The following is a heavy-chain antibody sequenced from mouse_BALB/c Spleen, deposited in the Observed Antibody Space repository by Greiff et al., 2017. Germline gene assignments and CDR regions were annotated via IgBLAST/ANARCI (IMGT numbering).Heavy chain of an antibody. CDR3: ARGGYGYDVGFAY. V-gene: IGHV14-1*02. D-gene: IGHD2-2*01. CDR2: IDPENGNT. J-gene: IGHJ3*01. CDR1: GFNIKDYY. Sequence: EVQLVESGAELVRPGALVKLSCKASGFNIKDYYMHWVKQRPEQGLEWIGWIDPENGNTIYDPKFQGKASITADTSSNTAYLQLSSLTSEDTAVYYCARGGYGYDVGFAYWGQGTLVTVSA.